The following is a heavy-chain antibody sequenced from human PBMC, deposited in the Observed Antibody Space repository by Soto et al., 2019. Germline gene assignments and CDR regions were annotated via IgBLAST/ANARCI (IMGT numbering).Heavy chain of an antibody. CDR1: GYTFTGYY. Sequence: WASVKVSCKASGYTFTGYYMHWVRQAPGQGLEWMGWINPNSGGTNYAQKFQGRVTMTRDTSISTAYMELSRLRSDDTAVYYCASRSFPDSYSSGWYTMDVWGQGTTVTVSS. D-gene: IGHD6-19*01. CDR2: INPNSGGT. V-gene: IGHV1-2*02. CDR3: ASRSFPDSYSSGWYTMDV. J-gene: IGHJ6*02.